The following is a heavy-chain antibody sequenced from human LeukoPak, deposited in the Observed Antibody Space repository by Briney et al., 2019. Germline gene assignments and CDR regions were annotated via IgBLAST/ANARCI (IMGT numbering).Heavy chain of an antibody. V-gene: IGHV3-30-3*01. J-gene: IGHJ4*02. D-gene: IGHD2-21*01. CDR2: ISYDGSNK. Sequence: PGGSLRLSCAASGFTFSSYAMHWVRQAPGKGLEWVAVISYDGSNKYYADSVKGRITISRDNSKNTLYLQMNSLRAEDTAVYYCARSPGEGFGYWGQGTLVTVSS. CDR3: ARSPGEGFGY. CDR1: GFTFSSYA.